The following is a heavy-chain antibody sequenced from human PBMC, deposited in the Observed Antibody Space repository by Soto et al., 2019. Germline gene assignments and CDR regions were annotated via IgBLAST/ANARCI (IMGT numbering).Heavy chain of an antibody. CDR2: ISAYNGNT. CDR1: GYTFTSYG. J-gene: IGHJ5*02. V-gene: IGHV1-18*01. CDR3: ARDSSIWDRANCFDP. D-gene: IGHD6-13*01. Sequence: QVQLVQSGAEAKKPGASVKVSCKASGYTFTSYGISWVRQAPGQGLEWMGCISAYNGNTNYAQKLQGRVTMTTDTSTSTAYMERRSLRSDDTAVYYVARDSSIWDRANCFDPWGQGTLVTVSS.